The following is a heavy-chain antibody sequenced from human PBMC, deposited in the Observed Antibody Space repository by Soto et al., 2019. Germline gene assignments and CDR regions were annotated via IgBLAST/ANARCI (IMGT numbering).Heavy chain of an antibody. Sequence: QLQLQESGPGLVKPAETLLLSCTVSGGSVGNSNYYWGWIRKSPGQGLERIGNVHYDQTTYYTPSLERRLTISIDTLNNNFPLKLTSVIASDTAVYYCARHRGRFGEADYWGQGTLVTVSS. CDR1: GGSVGNSNYY. CDR2: VHYDQTT. J-gene: IGHJ4*02. V-gene: IGHV4-39*01. CDR3: ARHRGRFGEADY. D-gene: IGHD3-10*01.